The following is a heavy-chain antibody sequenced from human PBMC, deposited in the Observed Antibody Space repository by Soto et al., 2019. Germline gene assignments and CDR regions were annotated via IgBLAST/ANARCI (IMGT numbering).Heavy chain of an antibody. V-gene: IGHV4-34*01. CDR3: ARIHSGSFPPLPDAFHI. CDR2: INHSGST. D-gene: IGHD1-26*01. J-gene: IGHJ3*02. Sequence: PSETLSLTCAVYGGCFSGYYWSWIRQPPGKGLEWIGEINHSGSTNYNPSLKSRVTISVDKSKNQFSLKLSSVTAADTAVYYCARIHSGSFPPLPDAFHIWGQGTMVSLSS. CDR1: GGCFSGYY.